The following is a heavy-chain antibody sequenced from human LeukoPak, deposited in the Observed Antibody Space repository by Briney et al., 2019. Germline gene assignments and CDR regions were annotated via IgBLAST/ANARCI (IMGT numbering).Heavy chain of an antibody. V-gene: IGHV2-5*02. Sequence: SGPTLVKPTQTLTLTCTFSGFSLNTHGVGVGWIRQPPGKALEWLALIYWDDDKRFTPSLKSRLTIIKDTSKNQVVLIMTNVDPVDTATYYCAHRGRGGYPAFHHWGQGTLVTVSS. CDR2: IYWDDDK. D-gene: IGHD3-22*01. J-gene: IGHJ1*01. CDR1: GFSLNTHGVG. CDR3: AHRGRGGYPAFHH.